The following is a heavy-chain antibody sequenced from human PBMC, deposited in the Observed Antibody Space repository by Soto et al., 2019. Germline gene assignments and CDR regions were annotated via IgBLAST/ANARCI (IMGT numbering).Heavy chain of an antibody. D-gene: IGHD2-2*02. CDR1: GFSLSTSGVG. Sequence: PTLVNPTQTLTLTCTFSGFSLSTSGVGVGWIRQPPGKALEWLALIYWDDDKRYSPSLKSRLTITKDTSKNQVVLTMTNMDPVDTATYYCARYCSSISCYTAGMDVWGLGTTVTVSS. CDR3: ARYCSSISCYTAGMDV. J-gene: IGHJ6*02. CDR2: IYWDDDK. V-gene: IGHV2-5*02.